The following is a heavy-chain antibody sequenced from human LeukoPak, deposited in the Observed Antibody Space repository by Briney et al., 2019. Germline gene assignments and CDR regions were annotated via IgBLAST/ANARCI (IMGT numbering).Heavy chain of an antibody. V-gene: IGHV4-39*01. D-gene: IGHD3-10*01. Sequence: TSETLSLTCTVSGGSTSSSSYYWGWIRQPPGKGLEWIGSIYYSGSTYYNPSLKSRVTISVDTSKNQFSLKLSSVTAADTAVYYCANMGITMVRGVKGWFDPWGQGTLVTVSS. CDR2: IYYSGST. CDR1: GGSTSSSSYY. CDR3: ANMGITMVRGVKGWFDP. J-gene: IGHJ5*02.